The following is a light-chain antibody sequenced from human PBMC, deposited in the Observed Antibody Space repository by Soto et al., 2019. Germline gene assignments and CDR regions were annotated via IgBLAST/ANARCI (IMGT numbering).Light chain of an antibody. CDR2: SSS. CDR1: QRISTN. CDR3: QQYNNLPPT. V-gene: IGKV3-15*01. J-gene: IGKJ1*01. Sequence: DIEMTQSPPILSVSPGEVATLSCRASQRISTNLAWYQHIPGQAPRLLIVSSSRRPTDVPARFSGSGSGTDFTLTISSLQSEDSAFYYCQQYNNLPPTFGQGTKVDI.